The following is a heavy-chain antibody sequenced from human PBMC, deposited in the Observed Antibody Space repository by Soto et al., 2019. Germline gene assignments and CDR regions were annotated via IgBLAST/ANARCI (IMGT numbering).Heavy chain of an antibody. CDR1: RSTFINAW. V-gene: IGHV3-15*01. CDR3: TVLKKGYRVGSTCYSLRFDP. Sequence: EVQLVESGGGLVTPGGSLRLSCAASRSTFINAWMARVRQAPGKGLEWVAHIKSESDGGTTDYAAPVKGRFTISRDASKNTLFLQMNSLNTEDTGVYYCTVLKKGYRVGSTCYSLRFDPWGQGTLVTVSS. J-gene: IGHJ5*02. D-gene: IGHD2-15*01. CDR2: IKSESDGGTT.